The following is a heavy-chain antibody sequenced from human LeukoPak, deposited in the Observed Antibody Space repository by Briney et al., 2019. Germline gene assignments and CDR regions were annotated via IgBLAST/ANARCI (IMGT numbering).Heavy chain of an antibody. CDR3: ASHSTVTKNWFDP. J-gene: IGHJ5*02. CDR1: GGSISSYY. CDR2: IYYSGST. V-gene: IGHV4-59*08. Sequence: PSETLSLTCTVSGGSISSYYWSWIRQPPGKGLEWIGYIYYSGSTNYRPSLKSRVTISVDTSKNQFSLKLSSVTAADTAVYYCASHSTVTKNWFDPWGQGTLVTVSS. D-gene: IGHD4-17*01.